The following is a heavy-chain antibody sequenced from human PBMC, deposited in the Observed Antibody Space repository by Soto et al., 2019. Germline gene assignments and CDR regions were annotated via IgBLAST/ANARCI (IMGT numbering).Heavy chain of an antibody. CDR2: ISGSGGST. V-gene: IGHV3-23*01. CDR1: GFTFSSYA. D-gene: IGHD3-10*01. CDR3: AKDQATGSGIDYFDY. J-gene: IGHJ4*02. Sequence: VGSLRLSCAASGFTFSSYAMSWVRQAPGKGLEWVSAISGSGGSTYYADSVKGRFTISRDNSKNTLYLQMNSLRAEDTAVYYCAKDQATGSGIDYFDYWGRGTLVTVSS.